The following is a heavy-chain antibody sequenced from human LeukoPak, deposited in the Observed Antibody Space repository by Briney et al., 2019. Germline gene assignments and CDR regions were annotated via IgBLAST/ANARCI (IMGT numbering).Heavy chain of an antibody. CDR3: ARVRYCSSTSCYPRFDP. Sequence: SSETLSLTCTVSGGSISSGGYYWSWIRQHPGKGLEWIGYIYYSGSTYYNPSLKSRVTISVDTSKNQFSLKLSSVTAADTAVYYCARVRYCSSTSCYPRFDPWGQGTLVTVSS. D-gene: IGHD2-2*01. J-gene: IGHJ5*02. CDR1: GGSISSGGYY. CDR2: IYYSGST. V-gene: IGHV4-31*03.